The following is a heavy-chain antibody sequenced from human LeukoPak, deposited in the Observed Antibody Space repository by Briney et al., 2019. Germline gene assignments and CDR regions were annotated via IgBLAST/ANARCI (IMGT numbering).Heavy chain of an antibody. J-gene: IGHJ6*02. CDR1: GYSFTSYW. D-gene: IGHD2-15*01. CDR2: IYPGDSDT. V-gene: IGHV5-51*01. Sequence: GESLKISCKGSGYSFTSYWIGWVRQVPGKGLEWMGIIYPGDSDTRYSPSFQGQVTISADKSISTAYLQWSSLKASDTAMYYCARHSYCSGGSCRYYYYGMDVWGQGTTVTVSS. CDR3: ARHSYCSGGSCRYYYYGMDV.